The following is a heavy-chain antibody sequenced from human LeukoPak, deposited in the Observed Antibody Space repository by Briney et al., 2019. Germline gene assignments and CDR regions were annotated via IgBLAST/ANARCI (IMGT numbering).Heavy chain of an antibody. Sequence: GGSLRLSCVVSGFTFRDYSMMWVRQAPGKGLQWVANMKKDGSETKYGDFVKGRFTISRDNAKNSLYLQMNSLRAEDTAVYYCGRHRSGSGTYFIDYWGQGTLVSVSS. D-gene: IGHD3-10*01. CDR1: GFTFRDYS. CDR3: GRHRSGSGTYFIDY. V-gene: IGHV3-7*01. CDR2: MKKDGSET. J-gene: IGHJ4*02.